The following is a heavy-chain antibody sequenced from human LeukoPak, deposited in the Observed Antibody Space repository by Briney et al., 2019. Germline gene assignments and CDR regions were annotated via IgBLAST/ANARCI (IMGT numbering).Heavy chain of an antibody. J-gene: IGHJ5*02. V-gene: IGHV4-59*01. CDR3: ARDQSDIAATILGGPGGDNWFDP. CDR1: GGSISSYY. CDR2: IYYSGST. Sequence: PSETLSLTCTVSGGSISSYYWSWIRQPPGKGLEWIGYIYYSGSTNYNPSLKSRVTISVDTSKNQFSLKLSSVTAADTAVYYCARDQSDIAATILGGPGGDNWFDPWGQGTLVTVSS. D-gene: IGHD5-12*01.